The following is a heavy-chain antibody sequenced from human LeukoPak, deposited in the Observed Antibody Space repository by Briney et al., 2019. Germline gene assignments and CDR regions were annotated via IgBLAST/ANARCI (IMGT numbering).Heavy chain of an antibody. CDR2: IQQGGGAT. D-gene: IGHD3-10*01. CDR3: ARDWSASGSLDS. V-gene: IGHV3-7*01. Sequence: GGSLRLSCATSGFTFSSYWMNWVRQAPGKGLEWVANIQQGGGATHYVDSVKGRFTISRDNARSSLYLQMNSLRAVDTAVYYCARDWSASGSLDSWGQGTLVTVSS. CDR1: GFTFSSYW. J-gene: IGHJ4*02.